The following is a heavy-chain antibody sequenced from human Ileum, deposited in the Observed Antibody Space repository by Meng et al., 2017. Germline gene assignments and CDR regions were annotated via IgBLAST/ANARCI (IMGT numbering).Heavy chain of an antibody. J-gene: IGHJ3*02. D-gene: IGHD3-9*01. V-gene: IGHV3-33*01. CDR1: GVTFSSYA. CDR3: AREILSHSSTFDM. Sequence: GESLKISCAASGVTFSSYAIHWVRQAPGKGLERVALIWYDGTNEHYVDSVRGRFTISRDNSDNTMYLHMNSLGAEDTALYYCAREILSHSSTFDMWGQGTMVTVSS. CDR2: IWYDGTNE.